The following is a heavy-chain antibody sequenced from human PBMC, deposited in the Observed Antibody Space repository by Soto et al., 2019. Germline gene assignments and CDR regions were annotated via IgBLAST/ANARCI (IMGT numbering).Heavy chain of an antibody. CDR2: IFYSGTT. CDR1: GDSISSADYY. CDR3: ARDLWVEPELYYYGMDV. J-gene: IGHJ6*02. Sequence: SETLSLTCTVSGDSISSADYYWSWIRQTPGKGLEWIGHIFYSGTTYYNPSLKSRLTISVDTSKNHLSLRLTSVTAADTAVYYCARDLWVEPELYYYGMDVWGQGTTVTVS. V-gene: IGHV4-30-4*01. D-gene: IGHD1-1*01.